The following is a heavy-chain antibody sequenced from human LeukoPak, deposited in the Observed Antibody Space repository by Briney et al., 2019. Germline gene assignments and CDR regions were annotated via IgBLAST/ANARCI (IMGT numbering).Heavy chain of an antibody. CDR3: ARESSGSYTFDY. V-gene: IGHV3-66*01. D-gene: IGHD1-26*01. CDR1: GFTVSSNY. Sequence: GGSLRLSCAASGFTVSSNYMSWVRQAPGKGLEWVSVIYSGGSTYYADSVKGRFTISRDNSKNTLYLQMNSLRAEDTAVYYCARESSGSYTFDYWGQGTLVTVSS. CDR2: IYSGGST. J-gene: IGHJ4*02.